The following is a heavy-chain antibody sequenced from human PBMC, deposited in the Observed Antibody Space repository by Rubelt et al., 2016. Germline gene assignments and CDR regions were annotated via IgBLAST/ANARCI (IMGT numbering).Heavy chain of an antibody. J-gene: IGHJ1*01. CDR3: AACSGGSCQYFQH. V-gene: IGHV3-33*08. Sequence: QVQLVESGGGVVQPGRSLRLSCAASGFTFSSYGMHWVRQAPGKGLEWVAVVWYDGINNYFADSVKCRFTMSRDNSKNTLYLQMNSLRAEDTAVYYCAACSGGSCQYFQHWGQGTLVTVSS. D-gene: IGHD2-15*01. CDR2: VWYDGINN. CDR1: GFTFSSYG.